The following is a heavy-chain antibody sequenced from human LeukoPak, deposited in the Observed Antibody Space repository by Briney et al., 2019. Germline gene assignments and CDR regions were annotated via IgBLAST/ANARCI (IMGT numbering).Heavy chain of an antibody. D-gene: IGHD2-2*01. J-gene: IGHJ4*02. CDR1: GFTFSSYW. CDR2: IKEDGTES. Sequence: PGGSLRLSCAASGFTFSSYWMTWVRQAPGKGLEGVAHIKEDGTESFYVDSVKGRFTISRDNAKSSLFLQMNSLTDEDTAVYYCARVGSSRPFDNWGQGALVTVSS. V-gene: IGHV3-7*04. CDR3: ARVGSSRPFDN.